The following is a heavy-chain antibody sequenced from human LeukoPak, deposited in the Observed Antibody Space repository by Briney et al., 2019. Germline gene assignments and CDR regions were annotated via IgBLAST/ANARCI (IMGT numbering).Heavy chain of an antibody. CDR2: ISYDGSNK. CDR1: GFTFSSYG. CDR3: ATDYDSRSFSPCC. D-gene: IGHD3-22*01. V-gene: IGHV3-30*03. J-gene: IGHJ4*02. Sequence: GGSLRLSCAASGFTFSSYGMHWVRQAPGKGLEWVAVISYDGSNKYYADSVKGRFTISRDNSKNTLYLQMNNLRAEDTAVYYCATDYDSRSFSPCCGGQGTLVTVSS.